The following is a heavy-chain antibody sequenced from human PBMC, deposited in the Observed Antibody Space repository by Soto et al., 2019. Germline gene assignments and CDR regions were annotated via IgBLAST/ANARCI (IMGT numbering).Heavy chain of an antibody. J-gene: IGHJ4*02. Sequence: QVQLQQWGAGLLKPSETLSLTCAVYGGSFNSFYWGWIRQSPGEGLEWIGEINHSGSTNYNPSFKSRVTVSAATSKKQFSLNLSSVTAADTAVYYCDVAGENFDYWGQGALVTVSS. CDR3: DVAGENFDY. CDR1: GGSFNSFY. V-gene: IGHV4-34*01. CDR2: INHSGST. D-gene: IGHD6-19*01.